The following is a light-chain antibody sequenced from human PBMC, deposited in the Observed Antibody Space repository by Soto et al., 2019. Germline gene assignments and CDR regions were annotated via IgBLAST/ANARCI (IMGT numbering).Light chain of an antibody. CDR2: GVS. CDR3: QQYFTSPLT. CDR1: QSVSSNY. V-gene: IGKV3-20*01. J-gene: IGKJ4*01. Sequence: EVVFTHSPGTLSLSPGENATLSCRAIQSVSSNYLAWYQQKPGQAPRLLIYGVSTRATGIPDRFSGSGSGTDFSLTISRLEPEDFALYYCQQYFTSPLTFGGGTKVDIK.